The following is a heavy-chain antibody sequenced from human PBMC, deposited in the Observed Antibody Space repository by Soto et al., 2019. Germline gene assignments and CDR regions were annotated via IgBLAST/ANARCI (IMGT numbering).Heavy chain of an antibody. CDR2: ISYDGSNK. J-gene: IGHJ4*02. V-gene: IGHV3-30*18. D-gene: IGHD3-9*01. CDR1: GFTFSSYG. Sequence: QVQLVESGGGVVQPGRSLRLSCAASGFTFSSYGMHWVRQAPGKGLEWVAIISYDGSNKYYVDSVKGRFTISRDNSKNTLYLQMNSLRAEDTAVYYCAKNRVDWLLYTHLDYWGQGTLVTVSS. CDR3: AKNRVDWLLYTHLDY.